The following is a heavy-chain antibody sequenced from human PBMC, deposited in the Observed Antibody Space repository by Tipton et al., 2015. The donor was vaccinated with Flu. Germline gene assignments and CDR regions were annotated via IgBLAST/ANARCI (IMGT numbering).Heavy chain of an antibody. J-gene: IGHJ4*02. CDR2: INEDGSTT. CDR1: GFAFSSYW. D-gene: IGHD2/OR15-2a*01. CDR3: AIFKNPGH. Sequence: SLRLSCAASGFAFSSYWVLWVRQAPGKGLEWVANINEDGSTTYYLGSVRGRFTISRDNATNSVFLQMNSLRVEDTAIYYCAIFKNPGHWVQGTLVTVSS. V-gene: IGHV3-7*01.